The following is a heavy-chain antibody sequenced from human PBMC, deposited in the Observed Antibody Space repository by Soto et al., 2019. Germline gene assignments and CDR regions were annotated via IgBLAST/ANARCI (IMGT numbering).Heavy chain of an antibody. V-gene: IGHV3-20*01. CDR3: ARDQAHYGSGSYYNAEYFQH. CDR1: GFTFDDYG. D-gene: IGHD3-10*01. J-gene: IGHJ1*01. Sequence: GGSLRLSCAASGFTFDDYGMSWVRQAPGKGLEWVSGINWNGGSTGYADSVKGRFTISRDKAKNSLYLQMNSLRAEDTALYHCARDQAHYGSGSYYNAEYFQHWGQGTLVTVSS. CDR2: INWNGGST.